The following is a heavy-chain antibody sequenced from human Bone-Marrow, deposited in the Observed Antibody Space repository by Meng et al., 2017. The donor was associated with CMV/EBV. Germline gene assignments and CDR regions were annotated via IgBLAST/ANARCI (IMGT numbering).Heavy chain of an antibody. CDR1: GFTFDDYA. Sequence: SLKISCAASGFTFDDYAMHWVRQAPGRGLEWVSGSSWNSSSIGYADAVKGRFTISRDYAKNSLYQQMSSRRVEDMALYYGAKDAEPTYRALTMDVWGQGTTVTVYS. CDR3: AKDAEPTYRALTMDV. J-gene: IGHJ6*01. V-gene: IGHV3-9*03. CDR2: SSWNSSSI. D-gene: IGHD3-10*01.